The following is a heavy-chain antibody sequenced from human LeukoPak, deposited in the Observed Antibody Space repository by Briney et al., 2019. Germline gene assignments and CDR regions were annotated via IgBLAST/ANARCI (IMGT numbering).Heavy chain of an antibody. CDR3: ARQMITFGGVIVKGDYFDY. V-gene: IGHV4-39*01. CDR1: GGSISSSSYY. J-gene: IGHJ4*02. Sequence: SETLSLTCTVSGGSISSSSYYWGWIRQPPGKGLEWIGSIYYSGSTYYNPSLKSRVTISVDTSKNQFSLKLSSVTAADTAVYYCARQMITFGGVIVKGDYFDYWGQGTLVTVSP. D-gene: IGHD3-16*02. CDR2: IYYSGST.